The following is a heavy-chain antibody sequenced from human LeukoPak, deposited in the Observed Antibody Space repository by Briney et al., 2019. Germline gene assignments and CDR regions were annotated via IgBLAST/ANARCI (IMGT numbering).Heavy chain of an antibody. CDR1: GFTFSSYA. J-gene: IGHJ6*02. CDR2: ISGSGGST. Sequence: GGSLRLSCAASGFTFSSYAMSWVRRAPGKGLEWVSAISGSGGSTYYADSVKGRFTISRDNSKNTLYLQMNSLRAEDTAVYYCAKTDLPRVDWSVMDVWGQGTTVTVSS. D-gene: IGHD2-15*01. CDR3: AKTDLPRVDWSVMDV. V-gene: IGHV3-23*01.